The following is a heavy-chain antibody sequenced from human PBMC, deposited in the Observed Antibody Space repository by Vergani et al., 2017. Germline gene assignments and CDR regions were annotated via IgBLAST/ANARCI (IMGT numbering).Heavy chain of an antibody. CDR2: ISGNNDDV. Sequence: EVQMVESGGGLVKPGGSLRLSCVASGFTFSHYSMNWVRQAPGKGLEWVSSISGNNDDVYYADSVKGRFTISRDNAKNSLYLDMSSLRAEDTAVYYCAKDQTMVRHYGMDVWGQGTTVTVSS. CDR3: AKDQTMVRHYGMDV. J-gene: IGHJ6*02. CDR1: GFTFSHYS. V-gene: IGHV3-21*01. D-gene: IGHD3-10*01.